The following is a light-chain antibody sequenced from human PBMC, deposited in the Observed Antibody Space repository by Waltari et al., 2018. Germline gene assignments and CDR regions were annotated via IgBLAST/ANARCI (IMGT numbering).Light chain of an antibody. CDR1: SSDVGGNNF. V-gene: IGLV2-8*01. J-gene: IGLJ2*01. Sequence: QSALTQPPSASGSPGQSVTISCTGPSSDVGGNNFVSWYQQYPGQAPKVIIYEATKRPSVVPDRFSGSKSGNTASLTVSGLQAEDEADYYCSSYGNRNVVFGGGTKVTVL. CDR3: SSYGNRNVV. CDR2: EAT.